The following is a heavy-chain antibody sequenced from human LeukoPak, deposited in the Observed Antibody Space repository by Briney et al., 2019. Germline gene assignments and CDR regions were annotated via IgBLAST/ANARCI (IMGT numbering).Heavy chain of an antibody. J-gene: IGHJ2*01. D-gene: IGHD6-13*01. CDR1: GYTFTSYY. CDR2: INPSGGST. Sequence: ASVKVSCKASGYTFTSYYMHWVRQAPGQGLEWMGIINPSGGSTSYAQKFQGRVTMTRDMSTSTVYMELSSLRSEDTAVYYCAREFSSPPWYFDLWGRGTLVTVSS. V-gene: IGHV1-46*01. CDR3: AREFSSPPWYFDL.